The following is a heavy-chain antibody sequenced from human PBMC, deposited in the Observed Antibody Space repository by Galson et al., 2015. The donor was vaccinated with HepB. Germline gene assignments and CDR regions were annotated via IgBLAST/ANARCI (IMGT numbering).Heavy chain of an antibody. D-gene: IGHD3-3*01. CDR1: GYTFTSYA. J-gene: IGHJ3*02. V-gene: IGHV1-3*01. Sequence: SVKVSCKASGYTFTSYAMHWVRQAPGQRLEWMGWINAGNGNTKYSQKFQGRVTITRDTSASTAYMELSSLRSEDTAVYYCARDRYDFWSGPLYAFDIWGQGTMVTVSS. CDR2: INAGNGNT. CDR3: ARDRYDFWSGPLYAFDI.